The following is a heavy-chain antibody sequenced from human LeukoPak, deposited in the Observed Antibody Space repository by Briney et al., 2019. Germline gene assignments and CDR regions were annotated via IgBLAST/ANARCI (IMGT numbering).Heavy chain of an antibody. CDR2: TSHDGSNK. V-gene: IGHV3-30*03. Sequence: GGSPRLSCAASGFYFRDGMHWVRQAPGKGLEWVAITSHDGSNKYYADSVKGRFTISRDNSKYTVHLQMNSLRAEDTAVYYSARGSRTIVTTKFARGHYMDVWGKGTTVTVSS. CDR3: ARGSRTIVTTKFARGHYMDV. J-gene: IGHJ6*03. D-gene: IGHD5-12*01. CDR1: GFYFRDG.